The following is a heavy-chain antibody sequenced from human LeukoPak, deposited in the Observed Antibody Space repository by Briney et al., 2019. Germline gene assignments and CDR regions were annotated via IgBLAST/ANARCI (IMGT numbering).Heavy chain of an antibody. CDR2: IYYSGST. D-gene: IGHD6-19*01. V-gene: IGHV4-59*01. CDR1: GGSMSSYY. Sequence: PSETLSLTCTVCGGSMSSYYWSWLRQPTGKGVEGIGYIYYSGSTNYTPSLKSRVTISVDTSKNQFSLKLSSVTAADTAVYYCARDTSSGWYGAFDIWGQGTMVTVSS. J-gene: IGHJ3*02. CDR3: ARDTSSGWYGAFDI.